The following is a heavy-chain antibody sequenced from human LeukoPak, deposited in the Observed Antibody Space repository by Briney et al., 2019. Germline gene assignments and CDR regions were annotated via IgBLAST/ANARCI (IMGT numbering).Heavy chain of an antibody. V-gene: IGHV3-30*18. CDR1: GFTFSSYG. CDR3: AKDPSNYGSGSYYRKNYYYYYMDV. D-gene: IGHD3-10*01. Sequence: GGSLRLSCAASGFTFSSYGMHWVRQAPGKGLEWVAVISDDGSNKYYADSVKGRFTISRDNSKNTLYLQMNSLRAEDTAVYYCAKDPSNYGSGSYYRKNYYYYYMDVWGKGTTVTVSS. J-gene: IGHJ6*03. CDR2: ISDDGSNK.